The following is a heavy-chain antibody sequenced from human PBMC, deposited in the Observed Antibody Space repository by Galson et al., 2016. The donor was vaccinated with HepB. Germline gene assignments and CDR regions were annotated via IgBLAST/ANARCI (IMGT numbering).Heavy chain of an antibody. CDR2: ISSTAWSI. V-gene: IGHV3-48*03. CDR1: GFTFRSYS. J-gene: IGHJ5*02. D-gene: IGHD5-12*01. Sequence: SLRLSCAASGFTFRSYSFNWVRQAPGKGLEWVSSISSTAWSIYYADSVKGRFTISRDNAKNSLYLQMNSLRDDDTAVYYCGRPTTHNWFDPWGQGTLVTVSS. CDR3: GRPTTHNWFDP.